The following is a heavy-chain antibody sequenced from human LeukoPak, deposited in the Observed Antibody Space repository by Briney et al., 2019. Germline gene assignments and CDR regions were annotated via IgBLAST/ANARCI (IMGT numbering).Heavy chain of an antibody. V-gene: IGHV3-30-3*01. CDR1: GFTFSSYA. D-gene: IGHD5-18*01. CDR3: ARPDEDRGYSYGYNY. CDR2: ISYDGSNK. Sequence: GGSLRLSCAASGFTFSSYAMHWVRQAPGKGLEWVAVISYDGSNKYYADSVKGRFTISRDNSKNTLYLQMNSLRVEDTAVYYCARPDEDRGYSYGYNYWGQGTLVTVSS. J-gene: IGHJ4*02.